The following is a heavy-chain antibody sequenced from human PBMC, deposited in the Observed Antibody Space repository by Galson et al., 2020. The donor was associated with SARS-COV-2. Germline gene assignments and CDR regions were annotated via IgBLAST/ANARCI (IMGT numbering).Heavy chain of an antibody. CDR2: ISSSGSTI. D-gene: IGHD4-17*01. CDR3: ALLSQMTTVTTSHDAFDI. Sequence: QAGGSLRLSCAASGFTFGNYEINWVRQAPGKGLEWVSYISSSGSTIYYADSVKGRFTISRDNAKNSLYLQMNNLRAEDTAVYYCALLSQMTTVTTSHDAFDIWGQGTMVTVSS. J-gene: IGHJ3*02. V-gene: IGHV3-48*03. CDR1: GFTFGNYE.